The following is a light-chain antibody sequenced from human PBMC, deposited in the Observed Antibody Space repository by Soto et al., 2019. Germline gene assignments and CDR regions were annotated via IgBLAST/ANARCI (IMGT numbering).Light chain of an antibody. CDR1: SSDVGGYNY. J-gene: IGLJ1*01. CDR2: EVS. V-gene: IGLV2-14*01. Sequence: QSALTQPASVSGSPGQSITISCTGTSSDVGGYNYVSWYQQHPGKAPKLMIFEVSSRPSGVSYRFSGSKSGNTASLTISGLQADDEADDYCSSYKSSSTLYVFGSGTKVTVL. CDR3: SSYKSSSTLYV.